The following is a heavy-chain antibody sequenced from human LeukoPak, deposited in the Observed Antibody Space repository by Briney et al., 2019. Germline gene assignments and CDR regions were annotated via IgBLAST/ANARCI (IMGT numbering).Heavy chain of an antibody. Sequence: ASVKVSCKASGYTFTSYGIIWVRQAPGQGLEWMGRISAYNGNTNYAQKLQGRVTMTTDTSTSTAYMELRSLRSDDTAVYYCARVSPPPSYYDFWSGLNYYYYMDVWGKGTTVTVSS. CDR3: ARVSPPPSYYDFWSGLNYYYYMDV. CDR2: ISAYNGNT. CDR1: GYTFTSYG. V-gene: IGHV1-18*01. D-gene: IGHD3-3*01. J-gene: IGHJ6*03.